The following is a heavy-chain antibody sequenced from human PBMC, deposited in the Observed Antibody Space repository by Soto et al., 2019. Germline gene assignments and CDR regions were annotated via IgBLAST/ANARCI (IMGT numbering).Heavy chain of an antibody. CDR1: GYTFTSYG. D-gene: IGHD2-2*01. CDR2: ISAYNGNT. J-gene: IGHJ3*02. CDR3: ARYCSSTSCEHDAFDI. Sequence: GASVKVSCKASGYTFTSYGISWVRQAPGQGPEWMGWISAYNGNTNYAQKLQGRVTMTTDTSTSTAYMELRSLRSDDTAVYYCARYCSSTSCEHDAFDIWGQGTMVTVSS. V-gene: IGHV1-18*01.